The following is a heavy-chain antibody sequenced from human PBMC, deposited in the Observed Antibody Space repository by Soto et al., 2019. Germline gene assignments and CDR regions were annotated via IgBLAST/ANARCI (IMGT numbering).Heavy chain of an antibody. J-gene: IGHJ6*02. V-gene: IGHV1-18*01. CDR2: ISAYNGNT. CDR3: AREGGGVILTVYFKRAAYYHYGLAV. Sequence: ASVKVSCKASGYPFTSYGISWVRQAPGQGLEWMGWISAYNGNTNYAQKLQGRVTMTTETSTSTAFMELRSLRSDDTAVYYCAREGGGVILTVYFKRAAYYHYGLAVWGQGTTVTVSS. CDR1: GYPFTSYG. D-gene: IGHD3-9*01.